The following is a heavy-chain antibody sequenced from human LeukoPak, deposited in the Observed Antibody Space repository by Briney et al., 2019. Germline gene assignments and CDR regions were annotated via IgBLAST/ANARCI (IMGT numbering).Heavy chain of an antibody. J-gene: IGHJ3*02. V-gene: IGHV3-33*06. Sequence: GRSLRLSCAASGFTFNTHGMHWVRQSAAKGLEWLAVIWYDGGNYDGGNKYYADSVKGRFTISRDNSKNTLYLQMNSLRVEDTAVYYCAKVFSTGWANDVFDIWGQGTKVTVSS. CDR3: AKVFSTGWANDVFDI. D-gene: IGHD6-19*01. CDR2: IWYDGGNYDGGNK. CDR1: GFTFNTHG.